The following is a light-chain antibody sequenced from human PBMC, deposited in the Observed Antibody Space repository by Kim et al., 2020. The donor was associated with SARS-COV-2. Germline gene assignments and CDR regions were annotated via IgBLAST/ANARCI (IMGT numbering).Light chain of an antibody. Sequence: DIQMTQSPSSLSASVRDRVTITCRASQSVNQFLNWYQQKPGKAPKLLVYAAATWQSRIPSRFRGRGSETEFTLTISSLQSEDFATYDCQQTDSALYTFRRGTKLE. CDR3: QQTDSALYT. CDR1: QSVNQF. CDR2: AAA. J-gene: IGKJ2*01. V-gene: IGKV1-39*01.